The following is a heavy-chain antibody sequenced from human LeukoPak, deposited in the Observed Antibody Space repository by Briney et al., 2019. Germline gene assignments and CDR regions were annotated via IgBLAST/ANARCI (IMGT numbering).Heavy chain of an antibody. Sequence: ARPLRLSCAAPGFTFSSYGMHWVRQPPGKGLKGVAVIWYEGSNKYYADSVKGRFTISRDNSKNTLYLQMNSLRAEDTAVYYCAREGGGYCSSTSCFEYYFDYWGQGTLVTVSS. D-gene: IGHD2-2*01. J-gene: IGHJ4*02. V-gene: IGHV3-33*01. CDR1: GFTFSSYG. CDR3: AREGGGYCSSTSCFEYYFDY. CDR2: IWYEGSNK.